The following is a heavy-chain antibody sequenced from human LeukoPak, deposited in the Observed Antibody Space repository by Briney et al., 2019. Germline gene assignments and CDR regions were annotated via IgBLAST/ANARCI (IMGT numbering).Heavy chain of an antibody. Sequence: SETLSLTCTVSGGSISSSSYYWGWIRQPPGKGLERIGRIYYSGSTYYNPSLKSRVTISVDTSKNHFSLKLRSVTAADTAVYYCAKHGELLSWFDPWGQGTQVTVSS. CDR3: AKHGELLSWFDP. D-gene: IGHD1-26*01. J-gene: IGHJ5*02. CDR2: IYYSGST. CDR1: GGSISSSSYY. V-gene: IGHV4-39*01.